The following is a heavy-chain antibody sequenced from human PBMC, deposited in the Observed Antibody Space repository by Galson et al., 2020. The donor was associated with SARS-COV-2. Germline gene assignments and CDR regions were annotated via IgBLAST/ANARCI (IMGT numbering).Heavy chain of an antibody. Sequence: SETLSLTCTVSGGSVSSGSYYWSWIRQPPGKGLEWIGYIYYSGSTNYNPSLKSRVTISVDTSKNQFSLKLSSVTAADTAVYYCARDTHHSSGYPPSWYFDLWGRGTLVTVSS. CDR2: IYYSGST. D-gene: IGHD3-22*01. V-gene: IGHV4-61*01. CDR3: ARDTHHSSGYPPSWYFDL. J-gene: IGHJ2*01. CDR1: GGSVSSGSYY.